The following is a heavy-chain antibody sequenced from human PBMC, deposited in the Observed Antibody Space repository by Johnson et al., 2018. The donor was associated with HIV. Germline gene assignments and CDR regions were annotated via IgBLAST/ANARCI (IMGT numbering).Heavy chain of an antibody. V-gene: IGHV3-66*01. Sequence: QLVESGGGLVKPGGSLRLSCAASGFTFSDYYMSWIRQAPGKGLEWVSVIYSGGSPYYADSVKGRFTISRDNSKNTLYLQMNSLRAEDTAGYYCATGGTGGAFDIWGQGTMVTVSS. CDR1: GFTFSDYY. CDR3: ATGGTGGAFDI. D-gene: IGHD3-16*01. CDR2: IYSGGSP. J-gene: IGHJ3*02.